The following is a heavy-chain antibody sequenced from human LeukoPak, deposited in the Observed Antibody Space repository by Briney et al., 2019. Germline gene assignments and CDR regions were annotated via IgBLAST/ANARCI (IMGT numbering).Heavy chain of an antibody. V-gene: IGHV3-21*01. D-gene: IGHD3-10*01. CDR2: ISSSSSYI. Sequence: GGSLRLSCAASGFTFSSYSMNWVRQAPGKGLEWVSSISSSSSYIYYADSVKGRFTISRDNAKNSLYLQMNSLRAEDTAVYYCARVENLLLWFGIKGDDAFDIWGQGTMVTVSS. CDR3: ARVENLLLWFGIKGDDAFDI. CDR1: GFTFSSYS. J-gene: IGHJ3*02.